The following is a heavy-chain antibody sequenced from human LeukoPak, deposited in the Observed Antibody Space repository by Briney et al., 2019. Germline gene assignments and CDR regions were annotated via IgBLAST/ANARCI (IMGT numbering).Heavy chain of an antibody. Sequence: VASVKVSCKASGYTFTGYYMHWVRQAPGQGLEWMGGISPNSGSTKSAQKFQGRVTMTRDTSISTAYMELSSLTSDDTALYYCAREYCSGGSCYQGFDFWGQGTLVTVSS. V-gene: IGHV1-2*02. D-gene: IGHD2-15*01. J-gene: IGHJ4*02. CDR1: GYTFTGYY. CDR2: ISPNSGST. CDR3: AREYCSGGSCYQGFDF.